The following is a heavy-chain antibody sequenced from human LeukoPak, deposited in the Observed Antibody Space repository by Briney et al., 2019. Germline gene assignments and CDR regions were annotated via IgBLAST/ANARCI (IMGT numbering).Heavy chain of an antibody. Sequence: GGSLRLSCAASGFTFSTYWMHWVRQAPGKGLVWVSRINTDGSTTTYADSVKGRFTISRDNAKNTLYLQMNSLRDEDTAVYYCARGAAGFHYFDSWGQGTLVTVSS. D-gene: IGHD6-13*01. CDR1: GFTFSTYW. V-gene: IGHV3-74*01. J-gene: IGHJ4*02. CDR3: ARGAAGFHYFDS. CDR2: INTDGSTT.